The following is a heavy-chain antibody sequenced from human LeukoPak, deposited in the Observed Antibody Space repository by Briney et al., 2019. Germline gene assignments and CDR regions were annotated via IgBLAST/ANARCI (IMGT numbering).Heavy chain of an antibody. D-gene: IGHD6-6*01. Sequence: TSETLSLTCTVSGGSIRSYYWTWIRQPPGKGLGLEWIGYIYYSGGTNYNPSLKSRVTISIDTSKNQVSLKLSSVTAADTAVYYCARLWDSSSSLDYWGQGTLVTVSS. J-gene: IGHJ4*02. CDR3: ARLWDSSSSLDY. V-gene: IGHV4-59*08. CDR1: GGSIRSYY. CDR2: IYYSGGT.